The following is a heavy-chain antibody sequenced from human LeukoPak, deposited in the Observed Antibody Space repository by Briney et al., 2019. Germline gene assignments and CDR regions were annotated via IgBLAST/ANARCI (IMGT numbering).Heavy chain of an antibody. Sequence: GASVKVSCKASGYTFTGYYMHWVRQAPGQGLEWMGWINPNSGGTNYAQKFQGRVTMTRDTSISTAYMELSRLRSDDTAVYYCASNGVAYNWNDGSWFDPWGQGTLVTVSS. J-gene: IGHJ5*02. D-gene: IGHD1-1*01. CDR3: ASNGVAYNWNDGSWFDP. CDR1: GYTFTGYY. V-gene: IGHV1-2*02. CDR2: INPNSGGT.